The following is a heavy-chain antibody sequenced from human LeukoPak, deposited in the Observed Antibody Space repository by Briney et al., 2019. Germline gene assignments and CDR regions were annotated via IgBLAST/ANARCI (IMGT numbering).Heavy chain of an antibody. V-gene: IGHV3-48*04. CDR1: GFTLSSFG. Sequence: GGSLRLSCAASGFTLSSFGMNWVRQAPGKGLEWVSYIGTTTSTIYYADSVKGRFTISRDNAKNSLYLQMNSLRAEDTAVYYCARGYSGYGVFDYWGQGTLVTVSS. CDR3: ARGYSGYGVFDY. CDR2: IGTTTSTI. D-gene: IGHD5-12*01. J-gene: IGHJ4*02.